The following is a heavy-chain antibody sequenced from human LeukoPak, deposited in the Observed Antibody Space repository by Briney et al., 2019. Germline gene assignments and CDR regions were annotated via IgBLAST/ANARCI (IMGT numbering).Heavy chain of an antibody. Sequence: SETLSLTCAVSGGSISSSNWWNWVRPPPGKGLEWIGQIYHSESTNYNPSLKTRVTISVDKSKSQFSLKLASVTAADTAIYYCAKGAGGFSYYNWFDPWGQGTLVTVSS. CDR1: GGSISSSNW. CDR2: IYHSEST. V-gene: IGHV4-4*02. J-gene: IGHJ5*02. D-gene: IGHD5-18*01. CDR3: AKGAGGFSYYNWFDP.